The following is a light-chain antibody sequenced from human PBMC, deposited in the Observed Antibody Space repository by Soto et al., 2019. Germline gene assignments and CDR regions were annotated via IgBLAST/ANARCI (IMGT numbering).Light chain of an antibody. V-gene: IGKV3-20*01. J-gene: IGKJ1*01. Sequence: EIVLTQSPGTLSLSPGERATLSCRASENVSSDCLAWYQQKSGQAPRLLIHGASSRATGIPDTFRGNGSGTDFTLTISRVATEDFAVFYCQQYGRSPVTFGQGTKVEIK. CDR1: ENVSSDC. CDR3: QQYGRSPVT. CDR2: GAS.